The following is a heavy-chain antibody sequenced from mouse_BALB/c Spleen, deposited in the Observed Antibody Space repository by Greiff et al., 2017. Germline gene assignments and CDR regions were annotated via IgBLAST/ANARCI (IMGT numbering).Heavy chain of an antibody. CDR3: ASSYPDY. CDR1: GFNIKDTY. Sequence: GQLKESGAELVKPGASVKLSCTASGFNIKDTYMHWVKQRPEQGLEWIGRIDPANGNTKYDPKFQGKATITADTSSNTAYLQLSSLTSEDTAVYYCASSYPDYWGQGTTLTVSS. V-gene: IGHV14-3*02. D-gene: IGHD2-10*01. CDR2: IDPANGNT. J-gene: IGHJ2*01.